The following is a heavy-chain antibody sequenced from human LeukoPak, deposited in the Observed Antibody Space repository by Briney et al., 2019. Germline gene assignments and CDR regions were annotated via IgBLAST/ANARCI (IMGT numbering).Heavy chain of an antibody. CDR1: GFTFSSYG. Sequence: GGSLRLSRAAPGFTFSSYGMHWVRQAPGKGLEWVAVIWYDGSNKYYADSVKGRFTISRDNSKNTLYLQMNSLRAEDTAVYYCAKAPFSSQFNYFDYWGQGTLVTVSS. V-gene: IGHV3-33*06. J-gene: IGHJ4*02. D-gene: IGHD5-24*01. CDR3: AKAPFSSQFNYFDY. CDR2: IWYDGSNK.